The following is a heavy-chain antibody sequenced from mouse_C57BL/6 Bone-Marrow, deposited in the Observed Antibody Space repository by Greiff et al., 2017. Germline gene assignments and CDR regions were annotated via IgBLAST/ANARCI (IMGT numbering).Heavy chain of an antibody. Sequence: VKLQESGPELVKPGASVKISCKASGYAFSSSWMNWVKQRPGKGLEWIGRIYPGDGDTNYNGKFKGKDTLTADKSSSTAYMQLSSLTSEDSAVXFCATTVVATDYWGQGTTVTVSS. CDR3: ATTVVATDY. CDR2: IYPGDGDT. CDR1: GYAFSSSW. D-gene: IGHD1-1*01. V-gene: IGHV1-82*01. J-gene: IGHJ2*01.